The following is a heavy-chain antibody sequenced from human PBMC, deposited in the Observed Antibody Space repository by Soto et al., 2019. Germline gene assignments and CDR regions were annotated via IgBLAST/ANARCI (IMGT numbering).Heavy chain of an antibody. CDR1: GGSISSGGYY. D-gene: IGHD3-10*01. CDR3: ARDRGSGSYLAFDI. V-gene: IGHV4-31*03. J-gene: IGHJ3*02. Sequence: QVQLQESGPGLVKPSQTLSLTCTVSGGSISSGGYYWSWIRQPPGKGLAWIGYIYYSVSTYYNPSLKSRVTISVDTSKNQFSLKLSSVTAADTAVYYCARDRGSGSYLAFDIWGQGTMVTVSS. CDR2: IYYSVST.